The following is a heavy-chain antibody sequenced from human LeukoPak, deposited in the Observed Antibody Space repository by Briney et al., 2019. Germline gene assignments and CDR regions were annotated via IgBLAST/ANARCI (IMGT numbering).Heavy chain of an antibody. Sequence: SETLSLTCTVSGGSISGYDWSWIGQPPRKGLEWIGYIYYTASTNYNPALKSRVTMSVDTSKNQFSLKLTSATPADTALYYCARVRDGYNVADYCGQGTLVTVSS. CDR2: IYYTAST. D-gene: IGHD5-24*01. J-gene: IGHJ4*02. CDR3: ARVRDGYNVADY. CDR1: GGSISGYD. V-gene: IGHV4-59*01.